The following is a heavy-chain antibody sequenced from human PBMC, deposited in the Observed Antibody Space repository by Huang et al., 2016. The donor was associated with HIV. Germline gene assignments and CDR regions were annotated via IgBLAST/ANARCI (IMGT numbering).Heavy chain of an antibody. V-gene: IGHV3-48*02. CDR2: ISSGSTTR. D-gene: IGHD1-26*01. CDR1: GFTFRTYG. J-gene: IGHJ4*02. Sequence: EVQLVESGGGLVQPGGSLRVSCAGSGFTFRTYGIKWVRQAPGKGLEWISYISSGSTTRYYADSVKGRFTISRDDAEKSVYLQMNSLRDEDTAIYYCARQVGYFDYWGQGTRVTVSS. CDR3: ARQVGYFDY.